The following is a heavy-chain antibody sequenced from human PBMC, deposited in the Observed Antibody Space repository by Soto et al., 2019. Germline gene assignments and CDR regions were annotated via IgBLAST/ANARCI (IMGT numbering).Heavy chain of an antibody. Sequence: QVQLVQSGAEEKKPGDSVKVSCKASGYTFTSYAMHWVRQAPGQRLEWMGWSNAGNGNTKYSQKFQGRVTITRDTSASTAYMELSSLRSEDTAVYYCSRGSGYYYWDDYWGQGTLVTVSS. J-gene: IGHJ4*02. V-gene: IGHV1-3*05. CDR3: SRGSGYYYWDDY. CDR2: SNAGNGNT. CDR1: GYTFTSYA. D-gene: IGHD3-22*01.